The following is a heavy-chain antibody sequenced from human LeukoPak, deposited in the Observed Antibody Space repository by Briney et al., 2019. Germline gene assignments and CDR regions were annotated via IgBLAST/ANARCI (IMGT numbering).Heavy chain of an antibody. V-gene: IGHV4-38-2*02. J-gene: IGHJ4*02. CDR1: NHSISSGYY. Sequence: SETLSLTCRVSNHSISSGYYWAWIRQPPGKGLEWIGSLYYSGHTYYKPSLKSRVTISVDTSKNHFSLRVSSVTAADTAIYYCARAGVYCSGGSCFSRPFDYWGQGTLVTVSS. CDR2: LYYSGHT. D-gene: IGHD2-15*01. CDR3: ARAGVYCSGGSCFSRPFDY.